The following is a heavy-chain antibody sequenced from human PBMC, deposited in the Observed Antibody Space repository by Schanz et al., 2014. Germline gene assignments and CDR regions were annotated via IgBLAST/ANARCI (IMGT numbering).Heavy chain of an antibody. CDR2: ISHSGGSK. D-gene: IGHD2-15*01. CDR3: AKGMGYCSGATCYDYYYYGLDV. Sequence: DVQLLESGGGLVQPGGSLRLSCAASGFTFNSYAMTWVRQAPGKGLEWVSSISHSGGSKYYADSVKGRFTISRDNSENTLYLQMNSLSADDTAVFYCAKGMGYCSGATCYDYYYYGLDVWGQGTTVTVSS. J-gene: IGHJ6*02. CDR1: GFTFNSYA. V-gene: IGHV3-23*01.